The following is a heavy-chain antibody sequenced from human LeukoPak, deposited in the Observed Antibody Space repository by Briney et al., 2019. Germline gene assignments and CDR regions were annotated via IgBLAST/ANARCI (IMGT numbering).Heavy chain of an antibody. D-gene: IGHD3-22*01. Sequence: GRSLRLSCAASGFTFSKHGMHWVRQAPGKGPEWVAVISYDGSNKYYADSVKGRFTISRDNSKNTLYLQMNSLRAEDTAVYYCARGGDSSGYRIDYWGQGTLVTVSS. V-gene: IGHV3-30*19. CDR2: ISYDGSNK. CDR1: GFTFSKHG. CDR3: ARGGDSSGYRIDY. J-gene: IGHJ4*02.